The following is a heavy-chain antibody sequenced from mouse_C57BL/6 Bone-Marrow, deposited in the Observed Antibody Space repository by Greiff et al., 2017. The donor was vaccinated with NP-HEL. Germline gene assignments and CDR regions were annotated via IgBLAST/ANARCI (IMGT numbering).Heavy chain of an antibody. CDR2: ISDGGSYT. V-gene: IGHV5-4*01. D-gene: IGHD2-4*01. CDR1: GFTFSSYA. CDR3: ARDRYDYYYAMDY. J-gene: IGHJ4*01. Sequence: EVKLMESGGGLVKPGGSLKLSCAASGFTFSSYAMSWVRQTPEKRLEWVATISDGGSYTYYPDNVKGRFTISRDNAKNNLYLQMSHLKSEDTAMYYCARDRYDYYYAMDYWGQGTSVTVSS.